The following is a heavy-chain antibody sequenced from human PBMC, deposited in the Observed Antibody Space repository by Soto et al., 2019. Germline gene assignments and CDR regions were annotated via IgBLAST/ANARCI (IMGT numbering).Heavy chain of an antibody. CDR3: ARDRGIVVLSAAPYYSGMDV. CDR1: GFTVSSNY. V-gene: IGHV3-53*04. J-gene: IGHJ6*02. Sequence: PGGSLRLSCAASGFTVSSNYMSWVRQAPGKGLEWVSVIYSGGSTYYADSVKGRFTISRHNSKNTLYLQMNSLRAEDTAVYYCARDRGIVVLSAAPYYSGMDVWGQGTTVTVSS. CDR2: IYSGGST. D-gene: IGHD2-2*01.